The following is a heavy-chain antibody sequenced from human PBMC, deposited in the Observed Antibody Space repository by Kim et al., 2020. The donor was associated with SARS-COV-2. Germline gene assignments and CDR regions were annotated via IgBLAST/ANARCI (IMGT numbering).Heavy chain of an antibody. CDR3: ARAKVAVAGIDY. D-gene: IGHD6-19*01. J-gene: IGHJ4*02. CDR1: GGSFSGYY. Sequence: SETLSLTCAVYGGSFSGYYWSWIRQPPGKGLEWIGEINHSESTNYNPSLKSRVTISVDTSKNQFSLKLSSVTAADTAVYYCARAKVAVAGIDYWGQGTLVTVSS. CDR2: INHSEST. V-gene: IGHV4-34*01.